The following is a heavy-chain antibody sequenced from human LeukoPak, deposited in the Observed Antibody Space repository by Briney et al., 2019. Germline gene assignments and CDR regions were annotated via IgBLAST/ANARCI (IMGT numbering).Heavy chain of an antibody. D-gene: IGHD5-18*01. J-gene: IGHJ4*02. CDR3: AHGGYSYDKRTFDY. CDR1: GFSLSTSGVG. CDR2: IYWDEDK. Sequence: SGPTLLKPTQTLTLTCTFSGFSLSTSGVGVGWIRQPPGKALEWLALIYWDEDKRYSPSLKSRLTITKDTSKNQVVLTMTNMDPVDTATYYCAHGGYSYDKRTFDYWGQGTLVTVSS. V-gene: IGHV2-5*02.